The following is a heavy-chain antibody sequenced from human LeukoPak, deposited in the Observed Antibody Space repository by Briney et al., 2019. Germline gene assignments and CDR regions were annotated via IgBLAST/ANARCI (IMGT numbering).Heavy chain of an antibody. CDR1: GGTFSSYA. V-gene: IGHV1-69*01. D-gene: IGHD3-10*01. CDR3: ARVHGAYGSGRGAFDI. J-gene: IGHJ3*02. Sequence: ASVKVSCNASGGTFSSYAISWVRQAPGQGLEWMGGIIPIFGTANYAQKFQGRVTITADESTSTAYMELSSLRSEDTAVYYCARVHGAYGSGRGAFDIWGQGTMVTVSS. CDR2: IIPIFGTA.